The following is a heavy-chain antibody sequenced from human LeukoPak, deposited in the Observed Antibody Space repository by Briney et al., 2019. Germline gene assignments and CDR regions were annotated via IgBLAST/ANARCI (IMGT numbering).Heavy chain of an antibody. V-gene: IGHV4-59*08. J-gene: IGHJ4*02. Sequence: PSETLSLTCTVSGDSIGSYYLSWIRQPPGQQLEWIGYIYYTGSTNYSPSLKSRATISVDTSKNQFSLKVSSVTAADTAVYYCARHRYGDVYYFDFWGQGTLVTVSS. CDR1: GDSIGSYY. CDR3: ARHRYGDVYYFDF. D-gene: IGHD3-16*01. CDR2: IYYTGST.